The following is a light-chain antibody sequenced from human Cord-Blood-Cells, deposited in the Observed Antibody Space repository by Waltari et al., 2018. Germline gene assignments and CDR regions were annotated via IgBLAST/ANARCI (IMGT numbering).Light chain of an antibody. CDR3: SSYTGSSTLV. CDR1: SSDVGGYNY. V-gene: IGLV2-14*03. J-gene: IGLJ1*01. CDR2: DVI. Sequence: QSALTQPASVSGSPGQSITISCTGTSSDVGGYNYVSWYQQHPGKAPKLKIYDVINRPSGVSNRFAGSKSGNTASLTISGLQAEDEADYYCSSYTGSSTLVFGTGTKVTVL.